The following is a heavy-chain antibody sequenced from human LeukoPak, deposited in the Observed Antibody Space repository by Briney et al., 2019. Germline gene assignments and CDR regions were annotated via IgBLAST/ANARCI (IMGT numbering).Heavy chain of an antibody. CDR1: GGSISSYY. CDR2: IYYSGST. J-gene: IGHJ4*02. CDR3: AREHYYDSSGYFDY. V-gene: IGHV4-59*01. D-gene: IGHD3-22*01. Sequence: PPETLSLTCTVSGGSISSYYWSWIRQPPGKGLEWIGYIYYSGSTNYNPSLKSRVTISVDTSKNQFSLKLSSVTAADTAVYYCAREHYYDSSGYFDYWGQGTLVTVSS.